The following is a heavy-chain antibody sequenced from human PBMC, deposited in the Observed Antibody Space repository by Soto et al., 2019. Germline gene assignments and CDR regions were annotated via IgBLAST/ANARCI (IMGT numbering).Heavy chain of an antibody. CDR3: ARTMTTVTKGHYYYGMDV. Sequence: SETLSLTCTVSGGSISSSSYYWGWIRQPPGKGLEWIGSIYYSGSTYYNQSLKSRVTISVDTSKNQFSLKLSSVTAADTAVYYCARTMTTVTKGHYYYGMDVWGQGTTVTVSS. D-gene: IGHD4-17*01. CDR2: IYYSGST. V-gene: IGHV4-39*01. J-gene: IGHJ6*02. CDR1: GGSISSSSYY.